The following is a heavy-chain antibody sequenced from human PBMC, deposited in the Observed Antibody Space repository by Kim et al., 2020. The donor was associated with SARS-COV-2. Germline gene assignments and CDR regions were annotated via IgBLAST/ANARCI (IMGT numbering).Heavy chain of an antibody. V-gene: IGHV1-46*01. D-gene: IGHD6-13*01. CDR3: ARDPIAAAGVFDY. CDR2: INPSGGST. J-gene: IGHJ4*02. CDR1: GYTFTTYY. Sequence: ASVNVSCKASGYTFTTYYIHWVRQAPGQGLEWMGVINPSGGSTSYAQKFQGRVTMTSDTSTSTVYMELSSLRSEDTAVYYCARDPIAAAGVFDYWGQGTL.